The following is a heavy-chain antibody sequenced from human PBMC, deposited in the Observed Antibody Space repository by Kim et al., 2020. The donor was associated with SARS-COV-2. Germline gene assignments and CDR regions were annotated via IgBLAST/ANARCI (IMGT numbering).Heavy chain of an antibody. CDR1: GFTFSNYV. D-gene: IGHD2-21*01. CDR3: VSRSRSTGDFADY. V-gene: IGHV3-74*01. J-gene: IGHJ4*02. Sequence: GGSLRLSCAASGFTFSNYVMNWVRQTPGKGLVWVSRINSDGSTISYADSVKGRFTSSRDNAKNTLYLQMNSLRAEDTAVYYCVSRSRSTGDFADYWGQGTLVTVSS. CDR2: INSDGSTI.